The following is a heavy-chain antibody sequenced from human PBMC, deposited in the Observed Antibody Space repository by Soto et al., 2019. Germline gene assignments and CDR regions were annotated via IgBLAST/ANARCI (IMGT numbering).Heavy chain of an antibody. V-gene: IGHV4-39*01. D-gene: IGHD1-20*01. Sequence: AETLSLTCAVSGAALIGSYYYCCGLRQGPGKGPEWIGSVFYTGFTSYNPSLESRVSVSVDTSKSQFSLKLSAVTAADTAVYYCATSQKGYNWNYFDHWGQGALVTVSS. J-gene: IGHJ4*02. CDR2: VFYTGFT. CDR1: GAALIGSYYY. CDR3: ATSQKGYNWNYFDH.